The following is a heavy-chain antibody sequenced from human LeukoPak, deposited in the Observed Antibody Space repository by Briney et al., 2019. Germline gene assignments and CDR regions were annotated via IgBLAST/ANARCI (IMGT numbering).Heavy chain of an antibody. J-gene: IGHJ4*02. CDR3: TTVPTPRITMVQGVPY. V-gene: IGHV3-15*01. D-gene: IGHD3-10*01. CDR1: ELTFSNAW. CDR2: IKSKTDGGTT. Sequence: GGSLGLSGPASELTFSNAWMSGFGRPPGKGLNWVGRIKSKTDGGTTDYAAPVKGRFTISRDDSKNTLYLQMNSLKTEDTAVYYCTTVPTPRITMVQGVPYWGQGTLVTVSS.